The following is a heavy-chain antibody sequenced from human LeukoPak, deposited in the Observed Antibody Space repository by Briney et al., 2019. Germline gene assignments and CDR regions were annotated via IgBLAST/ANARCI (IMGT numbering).Heavy chain of an antibody. Sequence: WASVKVSCKASGYTFTSYDINWVRQATGQGLEWMGWMNPNSGNTGYAQKFQGRVTITRNTSISTAYMELSSLRSEDTAVYYCARGRRYSSSWFLYYDYYMDVWGKGTTVTISS. D-gene: IGHD6-13*01. CDR1: GYTFTSYD. V-gene: IGHV1-8*03. CDR3: ARGRRYSSSWFLYYDYYMDV. J-gene: IGHJ6*03. CDR2: MNPNSGNT.